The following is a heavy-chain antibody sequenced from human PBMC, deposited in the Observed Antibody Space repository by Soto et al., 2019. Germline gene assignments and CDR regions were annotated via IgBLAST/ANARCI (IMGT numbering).Heavy chain of an antibody. Sequence: QVQLVQSGAEVKKPGASVKVSCKTSGYTFTSYGISWVRQAPGQGLEWMGWISPYNGKTNYAQKVQGRVTMTTDTXTXXAYMELRRLRSDDTAVYYCARDYSSGWSTNFWGKGENWFDPWGQGTLVTVSS. D-gene: IGHD6-19*01. J-gene: IGHJ5*02. CDR2: ISPYNGKT. V-gene: IGHV1-18*01. CDR3: ARDYSSGWSTNFWGKGENWFDP. CDR1: GYTFTSYG.